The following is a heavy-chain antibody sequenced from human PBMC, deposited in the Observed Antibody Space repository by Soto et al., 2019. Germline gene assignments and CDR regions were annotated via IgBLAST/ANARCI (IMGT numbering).Heavy chain of an antibody. J-gene: IGHJ3*02. CDR2: LIHGGST. V-gene: IGHV4-34*12. D-gene: IGHD3-16*01. Sequence: SETLSLTCAIYGASLGGFHWTWLRQAPGKGLEWIGELIHGGSTNYNPSLKGRVSFSLDTSKNQFSLHLMSVTAADTAVYYCARSPLGYDYVRQTWREVGDSFDIWGRGTLVTVSS. CDR1: GASLGGFH. CDR3: ARSPLGYDYVRQTWREVGDSFDI.